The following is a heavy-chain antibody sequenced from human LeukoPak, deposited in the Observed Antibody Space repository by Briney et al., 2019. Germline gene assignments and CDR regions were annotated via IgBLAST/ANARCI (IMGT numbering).Heavy chain of an antibody. CDR1: GGSFSGYY. J-gene: IGHJ4*02. Sequence: SETLSLTCAVYGGSFSGYYWSWIRQPPGKGLEWIGEINHSGSTNYNPSLKSRVTISVDTSKNQFSLKLSSVTAADTAVYYCARVGRDSSGYYLFRSRRFDYWGQGTLVTVSS. CDR3: ARVGRDSSGYYLFRSRRFDY. CDR2: INHSGST. D-gene: IGHD3-22*01. V-gene: IGHV4-34*01.